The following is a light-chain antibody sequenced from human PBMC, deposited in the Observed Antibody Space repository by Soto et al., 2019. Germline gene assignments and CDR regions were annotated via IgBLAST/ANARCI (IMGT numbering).Light chain of an antibody. CDR3: QQYNSYLVT. CDR1: QSITNY. J-gene: IGKJ4*01. CDR2: DAS. Sequence: DIQMTQSPSSLSASVGDRVTITCRASQSITNYLNWYQQKPGKAPKLLIYDASSLESGVPSRFSGSGSGTEFTLTISSLQPDDFATYYCQQYNSYLVTFGGGTKVDI. V-gene: IGKV1-5*01.